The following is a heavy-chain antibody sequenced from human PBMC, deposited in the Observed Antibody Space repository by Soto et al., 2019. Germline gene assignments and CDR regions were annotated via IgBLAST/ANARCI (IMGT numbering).Heavy chain of an antibody. CDR2: IKPDNGDT. CDR3: ATSYDSGFDP. Sequence: QLQLVQSGAEVERPGASVRVSCKAYGYPFSKYGISWIRQAPGQGLEWMGWIKPDNGDTNYAQKFQGRVTMTTAPSSNTAYMELRSLRSDDTAVYYCATSYDSGFDPWGQGTLVSVSS. V-gene: IGHV1-18*04. CDR1: GYPFSKYG. J-gene: IGHJ5*02. D-gene: IGHD5-12*01.